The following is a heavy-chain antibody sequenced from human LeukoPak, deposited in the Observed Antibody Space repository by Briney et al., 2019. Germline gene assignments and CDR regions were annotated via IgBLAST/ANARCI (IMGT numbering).Heavy chain of an antibody. CDR1: GFTVSSNY. V-gene: IGHV3-53*01. J-gene: IGHJ2*01. Sequence: GGSLRLSCSASGFTVSSNYMSWVRQAPGKGLEWVSVIYSGGSTYYADSVKGRFTISRDNSKNTLYLQMNSLRAEDTAVYYCAKGGYYYDSSGWWYFDLWGRGTLVTVSS. CDR2: IYSGGST. D-gene: IGHD3-22*01. CDR3: AKGGYYYDSSGWWYFDL.